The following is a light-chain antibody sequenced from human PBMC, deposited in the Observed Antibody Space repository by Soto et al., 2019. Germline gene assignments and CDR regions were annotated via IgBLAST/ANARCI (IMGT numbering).Light chain of an antibody. CDR2: GAS. V-gene: IGKV3-15*01. J-gene: IGKJ4*01. CDR1: QSVNSN. CDR3: QQYASWPFT. Sequence: ETVMTQSPATLSVSPGERATLSCRASQSVNSNLAWYQQESGQPPRLLVFGASTRATGVPARFSGSGSGTEFTLTISGLQSEDFAVYFCQQYASWPFTFGGGTKVEI.